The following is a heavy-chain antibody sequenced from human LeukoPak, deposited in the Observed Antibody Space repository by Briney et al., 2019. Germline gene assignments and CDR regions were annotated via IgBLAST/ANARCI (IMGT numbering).Heavy chain of an antibody. D-gene: IGHD4-17*01. CDR3: ARERLSDYGDHGGDY. Sequence: GGSLRLSYAASGFTVSSNYMSWVRQAPGKGLEWVSVIYSGGSTYYADSVKGRFTISRDNSKNTLYLQMNSLRAEDTAVYYCARERLSDYGDHGGDYWGQGTLVTVSS. V-gene: IGHV3-66*02. J-gene: IGHJ4*02. CDR2: IYSGGST. CDR1: GFTVSSNY.